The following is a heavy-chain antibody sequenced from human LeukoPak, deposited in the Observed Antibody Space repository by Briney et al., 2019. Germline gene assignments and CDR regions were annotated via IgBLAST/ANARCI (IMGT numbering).Heavy chain of an antibody. D-gene: IGHD2-2*01. CDR1: GGSISSYY. J-gene: IGHJ3*01. CDR2: IYYSGSA. V-gene: IGHV4-59*12. Sequence: PSETLSLTCSVSGGSISSYYWSWIRQPPGKGLEWIGYIYYSGSAKYNPSLKSRLTISIDTPENQFSLHLSSVTAADTATYYCATPYCSGISCLDVFNVWGQGRRVTVSS. CDR3: ATPYCSGISCLDVFNV.